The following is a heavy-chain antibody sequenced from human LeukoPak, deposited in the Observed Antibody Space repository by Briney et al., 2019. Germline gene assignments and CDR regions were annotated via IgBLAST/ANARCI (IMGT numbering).Heavy chain of an antibody. CDR1: GYTFTSYA. V-gene: IGHV1-2*04. D-gene: IGHD1-26*01. Sequence: GASVKVSCKASGYTFTSYAMHWVRQAPGQGLEWMGWINPNSGGTNYAQKFQGWVTMTRDTSISTAYMELSRLRSDDTAVYYCARGSGSYYGGLDPWGQGTLVTVSS. J-gene: IGHJ5*02. CDR3: ARGSGSYYGGLDP. CDR2: INPNSGGT.